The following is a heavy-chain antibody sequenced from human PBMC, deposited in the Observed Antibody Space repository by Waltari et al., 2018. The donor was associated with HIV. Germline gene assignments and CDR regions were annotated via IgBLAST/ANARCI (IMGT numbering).Heavy chain of an antibody. CDR2: INAGNGNT. CDR1: GYTFTSSA. Sequence: QVQLVQSGAEVKKPGASVKVSCKASGYTFTSSAMHWVRQAPGQRLEWMGWINAGNGNTKYSQKFQGRVTITRDTSASTAYMELSSLRSEDTAVYYCARDSIVGAPYFQHWGQGTLVTVSS. CDR3: ARDSIVGAPYFQH. V-gene: IGHV1-3*01. D-gene: IGHD1-26*01. J-gene: IGHJ1*01.